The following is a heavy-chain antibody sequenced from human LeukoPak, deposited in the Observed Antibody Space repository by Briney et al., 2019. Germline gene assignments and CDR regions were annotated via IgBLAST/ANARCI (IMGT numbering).Heavy chain of an antibody. D-gene: IGHD3-22*01. CDR3: AHYDSSGYYFDY. CDR2: IYYRGST. V-gene: IGHV4-59*01. J-gene: IGHJ4*02. CDR1: GGSISSYY. Sequence: SETLSLTCTVSGGSISSYYWSWIRQPPGKGLEWIGYIYYRGSTNYNPSLKSRVTISVDTSKNQFSLKLSSVTAADTAVYYCAHYDSSGYYFDYWGQGTLVTVSS.